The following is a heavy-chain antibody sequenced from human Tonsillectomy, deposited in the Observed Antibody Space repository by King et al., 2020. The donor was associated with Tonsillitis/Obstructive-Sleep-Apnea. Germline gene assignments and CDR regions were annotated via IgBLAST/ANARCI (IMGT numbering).Heavy chain of an antibody. CDR3: ARDLGGLNAY. D-gene: IGHD3-3*01. CDR2: IWYDGSNK. V-gene: IGHV3-33*01. J-gene: IGHJ4*02. Sequence: VQLVESGGGVVQPGRSLRLSCAASGFTFSTYGMHWVRQAPGKGLEWVAVIWYDGSNKYYADSVKGRFTISRDNSNITLYLQMNSLRAEDTAVYYCARDLGGLNAYWGQGTLVTGSS. CDR1: GFTFSTYG.